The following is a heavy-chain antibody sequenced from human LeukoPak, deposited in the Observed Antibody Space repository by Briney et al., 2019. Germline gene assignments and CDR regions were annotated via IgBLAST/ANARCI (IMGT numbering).Heavy chain of an antibody. CDR3: ARVRSSGIPWYSDY. V-gene: IGHV3-20*04. Sequence: GGSLRLSCAASGFTFDDYGMSWVRQAPGKGLEWVSGINWNGGSTGYADSVKGRFTISRDNAKNSLYLQMNSLRAEDTALYYCARVRSSGIPWYSDYWGQGTLVTVSS. D-gene: IGHD3-22*01. CDR1: GFTFDDYG. CDR2: INWNGGST. J-gene: IGHJ4*02.